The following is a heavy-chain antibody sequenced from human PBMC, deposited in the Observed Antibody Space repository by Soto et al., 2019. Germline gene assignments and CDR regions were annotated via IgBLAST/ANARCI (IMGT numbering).Heavy chain of an antibody. J-gene: IGHJ4*02. V-gene: IGHV4-39*01. CDR1: GVSITTTSYY. CDR2: VYFSGTT. CDR3: ARHGSY. Sequence: KPSETLSLTXTVSGVSITTTSYYWGWIRQPPGKGLEWIGSVYFSGTTYYNPSLKSRVTISVDTSKNHFSLRLSSVTAADTAIYYCARHGSYWGQGTLVTVSS.